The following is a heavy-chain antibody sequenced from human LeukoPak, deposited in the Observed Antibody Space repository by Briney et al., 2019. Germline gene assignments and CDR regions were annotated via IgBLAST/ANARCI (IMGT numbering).Heavy chain of an antibody. CDR3: ARVHCSGGSCYLEY. J-gene: IGHJ4*02. V-gene: IGHV1-18*01. CDR1: GYTFTSYG. Sequence: ASVKVSCKASGYTFTSYGISWVRQAPGRGLEWMGWISAYNGNTNYAQKLQGRVTMTTDTSTSTAYMELRSLRSDDTAVYYCARVHCSGGSCYLEYWGQGTLVTVSS. CDR2: ISAYNGNT. D-gene: IGHD2-15*01.